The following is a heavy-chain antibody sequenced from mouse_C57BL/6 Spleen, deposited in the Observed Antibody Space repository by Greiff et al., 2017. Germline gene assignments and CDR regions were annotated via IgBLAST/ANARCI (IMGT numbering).Heavy chain of an antibody. CDR3: ARDFGYDERDAMDY. V-gene: IGHV5-4*01. CDR2: ISDGGSYT. J-gene: IGHJ4*01. CDR1: GFTFSSYA. Sequence: EVKLVESGGGLVKPGGSLKLSCAASGFTFSSYAMSWVRQTPEKRLEWVATISDGGSYTYYPDNVKGRFTISRDNANNNRYLQMSHLKSEDTAMYYCARDFGYDERDAMDYWGQGTSVTVSS. D-gene: IGHD2-2*01.